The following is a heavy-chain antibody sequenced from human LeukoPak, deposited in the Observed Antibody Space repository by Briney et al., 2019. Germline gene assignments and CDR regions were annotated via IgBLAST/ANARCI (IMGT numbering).Heavy chain of an antibody. CDR3: ARDSSGYSYYFDY. J-gene: IGHJ4*02. CDR2: IIPIFGTA. CDR1: GGTFISYA. D-gene: IGHD3-22*01. Sequence: SVKVSCEASGGTFISYAISWVGQAPGQGLEWMGGIIPIFGTANYAQKFQGRVTITADESTSTAYMELSSLRSEDTAVYYCARDSSGYSYYFDYWGQGTLVTVSS. V-gene: IGHV1-69*13.